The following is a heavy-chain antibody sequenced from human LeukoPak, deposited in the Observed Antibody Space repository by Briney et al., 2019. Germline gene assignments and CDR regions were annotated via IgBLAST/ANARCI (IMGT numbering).Heavy chain of an antibody. V-gene: IGHV3-23*01. CDR3: ARAPVTSCRGAFRYPFDY. J-gene: IGHJ4*02. D-gene: IGHD2-15*01. Sequence: PGGSLRLSCVVSGFTLSSYAMSWVRQAPGKGLEWVAATSSSDSGKYHADSVRGRFTISRDNSKNTVYLQMNSLRAEDAAVYYCARAPVTSCRGAFRYPFDYWGPGILVTVSS. CDR1: GFTLSSYA. CDR2: TSSSDSGK.